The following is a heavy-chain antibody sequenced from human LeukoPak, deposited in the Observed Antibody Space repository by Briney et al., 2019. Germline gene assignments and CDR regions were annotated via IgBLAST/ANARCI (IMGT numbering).Heavy chain of an antibody. CDR2: INQDGSET. Sequence: GESLRLSCAASGFAFSNYWMSWVRQAPGRGLEWVANINQDGSETYYVDSVKGRFTASRDNAKNSLSLQMNSLRAEDTAIYYCARWDYWGQGTLVTVSS. CDR1: GFAFSNYW. J-gene: IGHJ4*02. CDR3: ARWDY. V-gene: IGHV3-7*05.